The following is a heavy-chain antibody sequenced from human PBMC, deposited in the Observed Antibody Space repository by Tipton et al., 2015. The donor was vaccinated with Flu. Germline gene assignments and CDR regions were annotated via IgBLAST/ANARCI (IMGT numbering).Heavy chain of an antibody. CDR1: GFTLSSYW. J-gene: IGHJ4*02. D-gene: IGHD6-13*01. Sequence: SLRLSCAASGFTLSSYWMSWVRQAPGKGLEWVANIKYDGSEKYYVDSVKGRFTISRDNAKNSVYLQMNSLRVEDTAVYYCVRAIAAAASRWGQGTLVTVSS. CDR2: IKYDGSEK. V-gene: IGHV3-7*01. CDR3: VRAIAAAASR.